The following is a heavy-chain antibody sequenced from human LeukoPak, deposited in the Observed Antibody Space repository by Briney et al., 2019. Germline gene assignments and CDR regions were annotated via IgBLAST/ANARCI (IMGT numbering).Heavy chain of an antibody. D-gene: IGHD3-22*01. V-gene: IGHV3-23*01. CDR3: AKERITMIVVVITMDY. J-gene: IGHJ4*02. CDR1: GFTFSSYA. Sequence: PGGSLRLSCAASGFTFSSYAMSWVRQAPGKGLEWVSAISGSGGSTYYADSVKGRFTISRDNSKNTLYLQMNSLRSEDTAVYCCAKERITMIVVVITMDYWGQGTLVTVSS. CDR2: ISGSGGST.